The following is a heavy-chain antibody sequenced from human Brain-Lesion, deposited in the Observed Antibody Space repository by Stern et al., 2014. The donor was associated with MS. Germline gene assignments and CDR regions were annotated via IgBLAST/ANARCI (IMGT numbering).Heavy chain of an antibody. D-gene: IGHD6-6*01. V-gene: IGHV5-51*01. Sequence: EVQLVESGAEVKKPGESLKISCTGSGYRFTSNWIGWVRQMPGKGLEWMGISWPGDSDTRYSPSFRGQVTISADKSISTASLQWSSLQASDTAMYYCARRGDSSSSGFDYWGQGTLVIVSS. CDR2: SWPGDSDT. CDR1: GYRFTSNW. J-gene: IGHJ4*02. CDR3: ARRGDSSSSGFDY.